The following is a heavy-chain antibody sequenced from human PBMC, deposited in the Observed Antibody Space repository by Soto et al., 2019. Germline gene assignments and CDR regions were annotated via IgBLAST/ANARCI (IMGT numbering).Heavy chain of an antibody. V-gene: IGHV4-39*01. CDR3: ARRQSSSWYGL. CDR2: ISYSGST. Sequence: QLQLQASGAGLVKPSEPLSLSWTVSGGSISSSSYYWGWIRQPPGKGLEWIGSISYSGSTYYNPSLKIRATIAVDTFKNQCSPKRRSVTAADTAVYYWARRQSSSWYGLWRQRTLGCVSS. D-gene: IGHD6-13*01. J-gene: IGHJ4*02. CDR1: GGSISSSSYY.